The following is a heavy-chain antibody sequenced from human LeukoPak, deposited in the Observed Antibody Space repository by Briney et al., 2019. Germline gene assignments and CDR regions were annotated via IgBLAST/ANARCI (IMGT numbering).Heavy chain of an antibody. Sequence: GESLRLSCAASGFIFSDYGMHWVRQAPGKGLEWLTFIRHDGSNKYYADSVKGRFTISRDNSENTLYLQVDSLKTEDTAVYYCAKDFVRITFGGADYWGQGALVTVSS. J-gene: IGHJ4*02. CDR1: GFIFSDYG. CDR2: IRHDGSNK. CDR3: AKDFVRITFGGADY. V-gene: IGHV3-30*02. D-gene: IGHD3-16*01.